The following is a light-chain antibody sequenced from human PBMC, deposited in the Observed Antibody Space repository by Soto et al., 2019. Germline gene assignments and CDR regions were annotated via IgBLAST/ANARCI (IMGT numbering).Light chain of an antibody. V-gene: IGKV1D-13*01. J-gene: IGKJ4*01. CDR2: DAS. Sequence: AIQLTQSPSSLSASVGDRVTITCRASQGISSALAWYQQKPGKPPKLLIYDASSLESGVPSRFSGSGSVTDFSLTISSLQPEDFATYCCHQFNNYPLTFGGGTKVEIK. CDR1: QGISSA. CDR3: HQFNNYPLT.